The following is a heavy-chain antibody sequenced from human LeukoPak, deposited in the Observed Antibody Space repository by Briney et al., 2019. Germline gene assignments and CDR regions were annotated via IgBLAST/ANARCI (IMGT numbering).Heavy chain of an antibody. V-gene: IGHV3-30*02. CDR1: GFTFSSYG. Sequence: GGSLRLSCAASGFTFSSYGMHWVRQAPGKGLEWVAFIRYDGSNKYYADSVKGRFTISRDNSKNTVHPQMNSLRAEDTAMYYYARRAGDYSHPYDYWGQGTLVTVSS. D-gene: IGHD3-22*01. J-gene: IGHJ4*02. CDR2: IRYDGSNK. CDR3: ARRAGDYSHPYDY.